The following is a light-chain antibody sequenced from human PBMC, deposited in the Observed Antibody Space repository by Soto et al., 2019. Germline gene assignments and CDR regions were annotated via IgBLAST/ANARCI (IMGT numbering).Light chain of an antibody. Sequence: NVLTQSPATLSVSPGERATLSCRASQSVSSNLAWYQQKPGQAPSLLIYGPSSRATGIPDRFSGSGSGTDFTLTISRLEPEDFAVYYCQQYGSSPLTFGGGTKVDIK. V-gene: IGKV3-20*01. J-gene: IGKJ4*01. CDR2: GPS. CDR3: QQYGSSPLT. CDR1: QSVSSN.